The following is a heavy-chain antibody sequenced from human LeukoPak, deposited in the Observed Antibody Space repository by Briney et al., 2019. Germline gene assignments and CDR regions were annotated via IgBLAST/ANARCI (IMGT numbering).Heavy chain of an antibody. CDR1: GYTFTGYY. D-gene: IGHD6-19*01. CDR2: INPNSGGT. V-gene: IGHV1-2*02. J-gene: IGHJ4*02. Sequence: ASVKVSCKAPGYTFTGYYMHWVRQAPGQGLEWMGWINPNSGGTNYAQKFQGRVTMTRDTSISTAYMELSRLRSDDTAVYYCARVAQWLVDFDYWGQGTLVTVSS. CDR3: ARVAQWLVDFDY.